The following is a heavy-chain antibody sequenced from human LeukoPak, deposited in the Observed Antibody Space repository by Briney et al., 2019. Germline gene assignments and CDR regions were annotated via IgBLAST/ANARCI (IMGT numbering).Heavy chain of an antibody. CDR3: ARGIVVVPAAMESWFDP. CDR2: INPSGGST. J-gene: IGHJ5*02. CDR1: GYTFTSYY. V-gene: IGHV1-46*01. Sequence: GASVKVSCKASGYTFTSYYMHWVRQAPGQGLEWMGIINPSGGSTSYAQKFQGRVTMTRDMSTGTVYMELSSLRSEDTAVYYCARGIVVVPAAMESWFDPWGQGTLVTVSS. D-gene: IGHD2-2*01.